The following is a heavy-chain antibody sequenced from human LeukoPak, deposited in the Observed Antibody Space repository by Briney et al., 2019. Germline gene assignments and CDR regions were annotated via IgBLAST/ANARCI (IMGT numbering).Heavy chain of an antibody. CDR1: GYTFTSYG. D-gene: IGHD2-8*02. Sequence: ASVKVSCKASGYTFTSYGISWVRQAPGQGLEWMGWISAYNGNTNYAQKLQGRVTMTTDTSTSTAYMELSSLRSEDSAVYYCAREPLRTEHIDYWGQGTLVTVSS. CDR3: AREPLRTEHIDY. CDR2: ISAYNGNT. J-gene: IGHJ4*02. V-gene: IGHV1-18*01.